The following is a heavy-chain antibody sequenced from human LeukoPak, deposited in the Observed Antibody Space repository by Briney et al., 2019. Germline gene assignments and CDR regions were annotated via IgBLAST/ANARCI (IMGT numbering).Heavy chain of an antibody. V-gene: IGHV1-58*02. D-gene: IGHD2-21*02. CDR1: GFTFTSSA. Sequence: SVKVSCKASGFTFTSSATQWVRQARGQRLEWIGWIVVGSGNTNYAQKFQERVTITRDMSTSTAYMELSSLRSEDTAVYYCAAGQGGCGGDCYSGVDYWGQGTLVTVSS. J-gene: IGHJ4*02. CDR2: IVVGSGNT. CDR3: AAGQGGCGGDCYSGVDY.